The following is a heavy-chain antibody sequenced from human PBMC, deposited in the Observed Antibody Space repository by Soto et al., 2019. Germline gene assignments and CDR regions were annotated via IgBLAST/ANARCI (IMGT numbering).Heavy chain of an antibody. J-gene: IGHJ4*02. V-gene: IGHV3-23*01. D-gene: IGHD1-26*01. CDR1: GFTFSSYA. Sequence: EVQLLESGGGLVQPGGSLRLSCAASGFTFSSYAISWVRQAPGKGLEWVSAISGGGVSTYYADSVKGHFTISRDNSKNTLYLQMNSQRAEDTAVYYCAKDRRASSGSSDFDSWGQGTLVTVSS. CDR2: ISGGGVST. CDR3: AKDRRASSGSSDFDS.